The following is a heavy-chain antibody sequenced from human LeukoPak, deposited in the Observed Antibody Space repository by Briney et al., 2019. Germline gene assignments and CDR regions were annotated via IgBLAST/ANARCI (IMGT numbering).Heavy chain of an antibody. D-gene: IGHD2-21*02. CDR1: GVTFSSYS. CDR2: ISTSSSYI. CDR3: ARSIVSDWYFDY. V-gene: IGHV3-21*01. Sequence: PGGALRLSCAASGVTFSSYSMNCVRQAPGRGLEWGSYISTSSSYIYYADSVKGRFTISRDNAKSSLYLQMNSLRAEDAAVYYCARSIVSDWYFDYWGQGALVTVSS. J-gene: IGHJ4*02.